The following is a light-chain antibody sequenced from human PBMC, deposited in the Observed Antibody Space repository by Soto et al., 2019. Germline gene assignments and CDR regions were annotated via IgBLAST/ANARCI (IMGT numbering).Light chain of an antibody. CDR2: DAS. Sequence: DIQMTQSPSTLSASVGDRVSITCRASQSVSGWLAWYQQKPGEAPKLLIYDASALPRGVPARFSGSGSGTKFTLTIASLQPDDFATYYCQQYETFSGTFGPGTKVEN. V-gene: IGKV1-5*01. CDR3: QQYETFSGT. CDR1: QSVSGW. J-gene: IGKJ1*01.